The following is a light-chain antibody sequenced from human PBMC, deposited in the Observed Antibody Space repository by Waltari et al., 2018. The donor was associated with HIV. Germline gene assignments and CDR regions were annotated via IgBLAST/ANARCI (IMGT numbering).Light chain of an antibody. V-gene: IGKV3-15*01. CDR2: EAA. J-gene: IGKJ2*01. CDR3: QQYDSGPRGIT. CDR1: QSISAK. Sequence: EIVMTQSPPTLSVSPGQRVTLSCTASQSISAKVAWYQQRTGQAPRLLIYEAATRPTGIPARFSGSGSGTEFTLTISSLQSEDFATYFCQQYDSGPRGITFGQGTMLEI.